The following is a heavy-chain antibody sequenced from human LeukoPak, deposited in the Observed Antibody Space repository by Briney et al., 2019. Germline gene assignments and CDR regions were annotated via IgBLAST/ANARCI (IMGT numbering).Heavy chain of an antibody. Sequence: PSQTLSLTCTVSGGSISSGGYCWSWIRQHPGKGLEWIGYIYYSGSTYYNPSLKSRVTISVDTSKNQFSLKLSSVTAADTAVYYCARVDYYDSSGLPDYWGQGTLVTVSS. J-gene: IGHJ4*02. V-gene: IGHV4-31*03. D-gene: IGHD3-22*01. CDR3: ARVDYYDSSGLPDY. CDR2: IYYSGST. CDR1: GGSISSGGYC.